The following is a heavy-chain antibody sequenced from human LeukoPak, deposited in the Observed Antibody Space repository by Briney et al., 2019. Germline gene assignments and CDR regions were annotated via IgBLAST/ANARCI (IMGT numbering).Heavy chain of an antibody. Sequence: AETLSLTCTVSGGSISSSSYYWGWIRQPPGKGLEWIGSIYHSGSTYYNPSLKSRVTISVDTSKSQFSLKLSSVTAADTAVYYCARERGGATAAFDIWGQGTMVTVSS. CDR2: IYHSGST. V-gene: IGHV4-39*07. CDR1: GGSISSSSYY. CDR3: ARERGGATAAFDI. D-gene: IGHD1-26*01. J-gene: IGHJ3*02.